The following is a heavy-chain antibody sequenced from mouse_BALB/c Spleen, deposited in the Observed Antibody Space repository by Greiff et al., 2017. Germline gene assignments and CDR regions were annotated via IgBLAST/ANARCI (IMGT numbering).Heavy chain of an antibody. CDR1: GYTFTDYW. V-gene: IGHV1-69*01. CDR2: IDTSVSYT. Sequence: QVQLKQPGAELVMPGASVKMSCKASGYTFTDYWMHWVKQRPGQGLEWIGAIDTSVSYTSYNQKFKGKATLTVDESSSTACMQRSSLTSEDSAVYYSAREGSKGAWFADWGQGTLGTVSA. D-gene: IGHD1-3*01. J-gene: IGHJ3*01. CDR3: AREGSKGAWFAD.